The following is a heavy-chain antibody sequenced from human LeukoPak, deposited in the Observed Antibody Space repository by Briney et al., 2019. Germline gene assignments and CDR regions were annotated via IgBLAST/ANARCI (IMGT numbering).Heavy chain of an antibody. V-gene: IGHV3-30-3*01. CDR1: GFTFSSYA. D-gene: IGHD2-2*01. CDR2: ISYDGSNK. CDR3: ARRYCSSTSCPRHYYYYMDV. J-gene: IGHJ6*03. Sequence: GGSLRLSCAASGFTFSSYAMHWVRQAPGKGLEWVAVISYDGSNKYYADSVKGRFTISRDNSKNTLYLQMNSLRAEDTAVYYCARRYCSSTSCPRHYYYYMDVWGKGTTVTVSS.